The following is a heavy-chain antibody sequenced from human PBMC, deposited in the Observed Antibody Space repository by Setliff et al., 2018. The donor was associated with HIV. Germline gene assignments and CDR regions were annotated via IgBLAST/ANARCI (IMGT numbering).Heavy chain of an antibody. V-gene: IGHV3-23*01. Sequence: GSLRLSCAASGFTFSSYAMSWVRQAPGKGLEWVSAISGSGGSTYYADSVKGRFTISRDNSKNTLYLQMNSLRAEDTAVYYCAKGGRGLLFSDRYYSDYWGQGTLVTVSS. CDR3: AKGGRGLLFSDRYYSDY. CDR1: GFTFSSYA. D-gene: IGHD1-26*01. CDR2: ISGSGGST. J-gene: IGHJ4*02.